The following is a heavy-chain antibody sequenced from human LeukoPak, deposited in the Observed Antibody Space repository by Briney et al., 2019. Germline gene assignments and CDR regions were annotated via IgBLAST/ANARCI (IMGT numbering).Heavy chain of an antibody. CDR1: GFTFSSYA. D-gene: IGHD3-22*01. V-gene: IGHV3-23*01. J-gene: IGHJ4*02. CDR3: AKAEEVTMTVVVSNLPFDN. CDR2: ISGSGGST. Sequence: GGSLRLSCAASGFTFSSYAISWVRQAPGKGLEWVSTISGSGGSTYYADSVEGRFTISRDNSKNTLYLQMNSLRAEDTAVYYCAKAEEVTMTVVVSNLPFDNWGQGTLVTVSS.